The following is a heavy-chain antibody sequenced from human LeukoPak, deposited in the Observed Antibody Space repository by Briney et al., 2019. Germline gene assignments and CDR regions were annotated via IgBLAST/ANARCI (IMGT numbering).Heavy chain of an antibody. Sequence: GGSLRLSCAASRFTFSNYAMSWVRQAPGKGLEWVSTISGSGGSTYYADSAKGRFTISRDNSKNTLHLQMNSLRAEDTAVYYCAKSAYYDSSGFYREYYFDYWGQGTLVTVSS. J-gene: IGHJ4*02. CDR2: ISGSGGST. CDR3: AKSAYYDSSGFYREYYFDY. CDR1: RFTFSNYA. V-gene: IGHV3-23*01. D-gene: IGHD3-22*01.